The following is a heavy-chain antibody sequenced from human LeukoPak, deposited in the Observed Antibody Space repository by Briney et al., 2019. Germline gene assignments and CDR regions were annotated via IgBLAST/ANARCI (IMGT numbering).Heavy chain of an antibody. D-gene: IGHD2-15*01. CDR1: GYSFTTYW. CDR2: IYPGDSDT. V-gene: IGHV5-51*01. CDR3: ARHAYCSGGSCLPYYYYGMDV. J-gene: IGHJ6*02. Sequence: PGESLKISCKGSGYSFTTYWIAWVRQMPGKDLEWMGIIYPGDSDTRYSPSFQGQVTISADKSISTAYLQWSSLKASDTAMYYCARHAYCSGGSCLPYYYYGMDVWGQGTTVTVSS.